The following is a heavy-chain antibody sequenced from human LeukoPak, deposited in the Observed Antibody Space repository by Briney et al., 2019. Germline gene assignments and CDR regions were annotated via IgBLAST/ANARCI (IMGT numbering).Heavy chain of an antibody. D-gene: IGHD5-24*01. CDR2: IKQDGSDT. Sequence: PGGSLRLSCAASGFTFSNYWMTWVRQAPGEGLEWVANIKQDGSDTCYVDSVKGRFTLSRDNAKNSVYLQMNSLTPEDTAVYYCAKEDGWGTPFDLWGRGTLVTVSS. J-gene: IGHJ2*01. CDR3: AKEDGWGTPFDL. V-gene: IGHV3-7*01. CDR1: GFTFSNYW.